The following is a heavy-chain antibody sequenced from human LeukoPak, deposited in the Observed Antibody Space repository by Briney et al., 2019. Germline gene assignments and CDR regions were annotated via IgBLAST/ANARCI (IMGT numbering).Heavy chain of an antibody. CDR1: GFTFSSFA. D-gene: IGHD4-17*01. V-gene: IGHV3-23*01. Sequence: GGSLRLSCAASGFTFSSFAMSWVRQAPGKGLESVSLISGAGGSTNYADSVKGRFTISRDNSKNTLYLQMNSLRAEDTAVYYCAKGHTDYGTGFDLWGKGTLVTVSS. CDR2: ISGAGGST. J-gene: IGHJ4*02. CDR3: AKGHTDYGTGFDL.